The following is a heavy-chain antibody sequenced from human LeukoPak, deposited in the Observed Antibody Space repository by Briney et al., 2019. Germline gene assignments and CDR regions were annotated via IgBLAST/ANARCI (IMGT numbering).Heavy chain of an antibody. CDR3: ARVTTRLGPFDY. D-gene: IGHD5-12*01. CDR1: GGTFSSYA. V-gene: IGHV1-69*13. Sequence: ASVKVSCKASGGTFSSYAISWVRQAPGQGLEWMGEIIPIFGTANYAQKFQGRVTITADESTSTAYMELSSLRSEDTAVYYCARVTTRLGPFDYWGQGTLVTVSS. J-gene: IGHJ4*02. CDR2: IIPIFGTA.